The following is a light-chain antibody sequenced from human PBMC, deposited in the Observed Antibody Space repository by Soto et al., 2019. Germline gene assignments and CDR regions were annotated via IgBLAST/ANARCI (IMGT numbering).Light chain of an antibody. V-gene: IGLV2-14*01. J-gene: IGLJ1*01. CDR3: TSYTSSSTYV. Sequence: SVLTPPASVSGSPGQSIAISCTGTSSDVGGYNYVSWYQQHPDKAPKLIIYDVGDRPSGVSDRFSGSKSGNTASLTISGLQAEDEAHYYCTSYTSSSTYVFGTGTKVTVL. CDR1: SSDVGGYNY. CDR2: DVG.